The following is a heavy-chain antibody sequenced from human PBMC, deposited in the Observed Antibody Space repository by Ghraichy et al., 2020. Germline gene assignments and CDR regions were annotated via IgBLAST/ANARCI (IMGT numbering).Heavy chain of an antibody. CDR1: GFTLSSYS. Sequence: AGSLRLSCVGSGFTLSSYSMNWVLQSPGKGLEWVSYITSGSSFKSYKDSVKGRFTISRDNAQNSLYLQMNSLRDEDTAVYYCARGSTVVRFYYYGGMDVCGQGITVTVS. CDR3: ARGSTVVRFYYYGGMDV. J-gene: IGHJ6*02. CDR2: ITSGSSFK. V-gene: IGHV3-48*02. D-gene: IGHD4-23*01.